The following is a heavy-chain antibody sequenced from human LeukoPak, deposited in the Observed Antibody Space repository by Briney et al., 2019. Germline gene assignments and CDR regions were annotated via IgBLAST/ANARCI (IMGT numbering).Heavy chain of an antibody. J-gene: IGHJ6*02. CDR2: IYYSGST. CDR1: GGSISSSSYY. Sequence: PSETLSLTCTVSGGSISSSSYYWGWIRQPPGKGLEWIGSIYYSGSTYYNPSLKSRATISVDTSKNQFSLKLSSVTAADTAVYFCTSRRYLDVWGQGTTVTVSS. V-gene: IGHV4-39*07. D-gene: IGHD3-9*01. CDR3: TSRRYLDV.